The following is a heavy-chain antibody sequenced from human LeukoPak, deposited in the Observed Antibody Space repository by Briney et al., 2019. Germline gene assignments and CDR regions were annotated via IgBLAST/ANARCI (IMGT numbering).Heavy chain of an antibody. D-gene: IGHD3-16*01. CDR3: ARDVWPSQDGDNY. CDR2: ISSSSSYI. CDR1: GFTFSSYS. Sequence: PGGSLRLSCAASGFTFSSYSMNWVRQAPGKGLEWVSSISSSSSYIYYADSVKGRFTISRDNAKNSLYLQMNSLRAEDTAVYYCARDVWPSQDGDNYWGQGTLVTVSS. J-gene: IGHJ4*02. V-gene: IGHV3-21*01.